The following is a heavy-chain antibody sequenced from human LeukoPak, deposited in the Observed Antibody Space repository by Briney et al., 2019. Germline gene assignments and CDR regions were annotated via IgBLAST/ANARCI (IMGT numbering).Heavy chain of an antibody. CDR3: HYYDSQGFGY. D-gene: IGHD3-22*01. J-gene: IGHJ4*02. V-gene: IGHV1-2*02. CDR1: GYTFTGYY. Sequence: ASVKVSCKVSGYTFTGYYMHWVRQAPGQGLEWMGWINPNSGGTNYAQKFQGRVTMTRDTSISTAYMEVSRLRSDDTAVYYCHYYDSQGFGYWGQGSLVTVPS. CDR2: INPNSGGT.